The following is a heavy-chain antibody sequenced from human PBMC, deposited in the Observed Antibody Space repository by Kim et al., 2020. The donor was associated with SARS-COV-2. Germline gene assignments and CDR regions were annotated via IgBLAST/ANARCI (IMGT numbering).Heavy chain of an antibody. Sequence: GSTYYADSVKGRFTISRDNSKNTLYLQMNSLRAEDTAVYYCAKDSGMVDYWGQGTLVTVSS. CDR3: AKDSGMVDY. V-gene: IGHV3-23*01. CDR2: GST. D-gene: IGHD3-10*01. J-gene: IGHJ4*02.